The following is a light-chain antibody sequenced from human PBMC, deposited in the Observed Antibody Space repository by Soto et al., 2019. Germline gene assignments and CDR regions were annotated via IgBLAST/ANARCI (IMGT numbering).Light chain of an antibody. Sequence: QSALTQPASVSGSPGQSITISCTGTSSDVGVYNNVSWYQQHPGKAPKLMIYEVSNRPSGVSNRFSGSKSGNTASLTISGLQAEDEADYYCSSYTSSSTLVFGGGTKLTVL. CDR3: SSYTSSSTLV. CDR2: EVS. CDR1: SSDVGVYNN. V-gene: IGLV2-14*01. J-gene: IGLJ3*02.